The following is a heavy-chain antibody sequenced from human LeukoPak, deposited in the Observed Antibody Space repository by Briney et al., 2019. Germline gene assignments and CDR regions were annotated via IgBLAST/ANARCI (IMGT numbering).Heavy chain of an antibody. J-gene: IGHJ3*02. Sequence: GGSLRLSCTASGFTFSNYAMSWVRQTPGKGLEWVSTISVSAATNYADSVKGRFTISRDNSKNTLYLQMNNLRAEDTALYYCSKKALSTGFSHYDIWGLGTMVTVSS. D-gene: IGHD1-1*01. CDR2: ISVSAAT. V-gene: IGHV3-23*01. CDR1: GFTFSNYA. CDR3: SKKALSTGFSHYDI.